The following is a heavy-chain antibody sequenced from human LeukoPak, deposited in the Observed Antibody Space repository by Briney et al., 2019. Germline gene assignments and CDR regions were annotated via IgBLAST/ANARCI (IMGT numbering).Heavy chain of an antibody. CDR1: GGSFSGYY. V-gene: IGHV4-34*01. CDR3: ARGFPRYCSSTSCYSFGAFDI. D-gene: IGHD2-2*01. CDR2: INHSGST. Sequence: SETLSLTCAVYGGSFSGYYWSWIRQPPGKGPEWIGEINHSGSTNYNPSLKSRVTISVDTSKNQFSLKLSSVTAADTAVYYCARGFPRYCSSTSCYSFGAFDIWDQGTMVTVSS. J-gene: IGHJ3*02.